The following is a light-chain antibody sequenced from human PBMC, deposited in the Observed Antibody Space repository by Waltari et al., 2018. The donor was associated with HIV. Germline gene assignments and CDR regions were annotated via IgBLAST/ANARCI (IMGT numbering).Light chain of an antibody. CDR1: QTINTW. CDR3: QQYSSYWT. Sequence: DFQMAQSPSNLSASVGDRVTITCRASQTINTWLAWYHQKPGGAPQLLVYKASTLENGVPSRFSGSGSGTEFTLTISRLQPDDVGFYYCQQYSSYWTFGQGTKVQVK. V-gene: IGKV1-5*03. J-gene: IGKJ1*01. CDR2: KAS.